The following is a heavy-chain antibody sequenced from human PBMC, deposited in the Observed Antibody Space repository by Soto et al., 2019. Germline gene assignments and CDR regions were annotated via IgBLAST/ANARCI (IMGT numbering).Heavy chain of an antibody. D-gene: IGHD6-13*01. Sequence: QVQLVESGGGLVKPGGSLRLSCAASGFTFGDYYMSWIRQAPGKGLEWVSYISSSGSSTYYVDSVRGGFTISRDNAKNSLYLQMDSLGAEDTAVYYCARAAAAGPAAWYWGQGTLVTVSS. CDR3: ARAAAAGPAAWY. CDR2: ISSSGSST. CDR1: GFTFGDYY. J-gene: IGHJ4*02. V-gene: IGHV3-11*01.